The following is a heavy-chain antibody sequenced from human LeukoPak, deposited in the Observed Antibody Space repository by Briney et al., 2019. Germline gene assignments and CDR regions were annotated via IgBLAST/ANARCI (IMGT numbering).Heavy chain of an antibody. CDR3: ARGYLGVRGVGNWFDP. D-gene: IGHD3-10*01. Sequence: PSETLSLTCTVSGGSISSYYWSWIRQPPGKGLEWIGYIYYSGSTNYNPSLKSRVTISVDTSKNQFSLKLSSVTAADTAVYYCARGYLGVRGVGNWFDPWGQGTLVTVS. CDR1: GGSISSYY. CDR2: IYYSGST. V-gene: IGHV4-59*01. J-gene: IGHJ5*02.